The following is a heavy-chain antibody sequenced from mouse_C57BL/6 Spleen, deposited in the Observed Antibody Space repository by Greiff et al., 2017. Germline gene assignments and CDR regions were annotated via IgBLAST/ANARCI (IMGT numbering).Heavy chain of an antibody. CDR2: ISSGGSYT. V-gene: IGHV5-6*01. Sequence: EVKLQESGGDLVKPGGSLKLSCAASGFTFSSYGMSWVRQTPDKRLEWVATISSGGSYTYYPDSVKGRFTISRDNAKNTLYLQMSSLKSEDTAMYYCARYGNPFDYWGQGTTLTVSS. J-gene: IGHJ2*01. CDR3: ARYGNPFDY. CDR1: GFTFSSYG. D-gene: IGHD2-10*02.